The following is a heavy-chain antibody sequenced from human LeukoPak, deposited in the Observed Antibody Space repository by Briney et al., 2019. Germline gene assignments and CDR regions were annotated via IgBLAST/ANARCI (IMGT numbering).Heavy chain of an antibody. J-gene: IGHJ4*02. Sequence: SETLSLTCAVSGGSISGGAYSWSWLRQPPGKGLEWIGYIYHSGSTYYNPSLKSRVTISVDRSKNQFSLNLHSVTAADTAVYYCASVSSGGYFDYWGQGTLVSVSS. D-gene: IGHD3-16*01. CDR1: GGSISGGAYS. V-gene: IGHV4-30-2*01. CDR2: IYHSGST. CDR3: ASVSSGGYFDY.